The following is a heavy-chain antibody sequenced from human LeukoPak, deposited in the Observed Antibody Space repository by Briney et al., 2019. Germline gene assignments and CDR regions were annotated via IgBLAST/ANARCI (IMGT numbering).Heavy chain of an antibody. J-gene: IGHJ6*03. Sequence: GASVKVSCKASGGTFSSYAISWVRQAPGQGLEWMGGIIPIFGTANYAQKFQGRVTITTDESTSTAYMELSSLRSEDTAVYYCARQAVTGRRDYMDVWGKGPRSPSP. CDR3: ARQAVTGRRDYMDV. V-gene: IGHV1-69*05. CDR2: IIPIFGTA. D-gene: IGHD2-21*02. CDR1: GGTFSSYA.